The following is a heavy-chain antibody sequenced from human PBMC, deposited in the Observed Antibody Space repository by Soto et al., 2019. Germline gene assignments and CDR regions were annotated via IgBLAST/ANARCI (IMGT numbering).Heavy chain of an antibody. CDR3: ARGDSGSYPYYYYYGMDV. Sequence: SETLSLTCTVSGGSISSSSYYWGWIRQPPGKGLEWIGSIYYSGSTYYNPSLKSRVTISVDTSKNQFSLKLSSVTAADTAVYYCARGDSGSYPYYYYYGMDVWDQGTTVTVSS. J-gene: IGHJ6*02. D-gene: IGHD1-26*01. CDR2: IYYSGST. CDR1: GGSISSSSYY. V-gene: IGHV4-39*01.